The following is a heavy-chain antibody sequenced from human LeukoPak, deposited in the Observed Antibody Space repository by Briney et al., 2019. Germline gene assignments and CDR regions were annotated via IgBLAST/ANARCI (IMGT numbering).Heavy chain of an antibody. Sequence: QPGRSLRLSCAASGCTFSSYAMHWVRQAPGKGLEWVAVISYDGSNKYYADSVKGRFTISRDNSKNTLYLQMNSLRAEDTAVYYCARDDGTQLGNYYYYYGMDVWGQGTTVTVSS. D-gene: IGHD6-13*01. CDR3: ARDDGTQLGNYYYYYGMDV. J-gene: IGHJ6*02. CDR2: ISYDGSNK. CDR1: GCTFSSYA. V-gene: IGHV3-30-3*01.